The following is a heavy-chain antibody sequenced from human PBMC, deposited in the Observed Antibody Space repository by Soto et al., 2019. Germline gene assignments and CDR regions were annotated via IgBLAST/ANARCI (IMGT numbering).Heavy chain of an antibody. CDR3: ARDEYSSSSGYYYYYMDV. CDR2: IKQDGSEK. V-gene: IGHV3-7*01. D-gene: IGHD6-6*01. CDR1: GFTFSSYW. J-gene: IGHJ6*03. Sequence: GGSLRLSCAASGFTFSSYWMSWVRQAPGKGLEWVANIKQDGSEKYYVDSVKGRFTISRDNAKNSLYLQMNSLRAEDTAVYYCARDEYSSSSGYYYYYMDVWGKGTTVTVSS.